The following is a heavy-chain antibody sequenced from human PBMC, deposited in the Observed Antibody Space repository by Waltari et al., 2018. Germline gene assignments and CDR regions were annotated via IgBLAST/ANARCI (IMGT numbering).Heavy chain of an antibody. CDR3: ATDCHYYDSSGYSYYYMDV. Sequence: EVQLVQSGAEVKKPGATVKISCKASGYPFTDSYLPWVTQAPGKGLEWMGRVDPEDGETIYAEKFQGRVTITADTSTDTAYMELSSLRSEDTAVYYCATDCHYYDSSGYSYYYMDVWGKGTTVTVSS. V-gene: IGHV1-69-2*01. J-gene: IGHJ6*03. D-gene: IGHD3-22*01. CDR1: GYPFTDSY. CDR2: VDPEDGET.